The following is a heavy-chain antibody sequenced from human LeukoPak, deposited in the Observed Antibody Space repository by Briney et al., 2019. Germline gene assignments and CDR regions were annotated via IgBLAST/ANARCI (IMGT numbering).Heavy chain of an antibody. CDR2: INPNSGAT. CDR1: AYTFTLS. V-gene: IGHV1-2*02. Sequence: GASVKVSFKGSAYTFTLSKYYWVRQAPGQGLEWMGWINPNSGATNYAQKFQGRVTLTSDKSTSTAYMEVNGLRSDDTAVYSCMRGGGTSWFDYWGQGTPVTVSS. D-gene: IGHD6-13*01. J-gene: IGHJ4*02. CDR3: MRGGGTSWFDY.